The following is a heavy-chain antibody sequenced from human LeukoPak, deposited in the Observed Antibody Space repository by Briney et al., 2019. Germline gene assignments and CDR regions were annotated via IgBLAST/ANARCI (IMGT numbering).Heavy chain of an antibody. CDR2: IYYSGST. CDR3: ARNSGARD. J-gene: IGHJ4*02. D-gene: IGHD3-10*01. CDR1: GGSISSSSYY. V-gene: IGHV4-39*07. Sequence: PSETLSLTCTVSGGSISSSSYYWGWIRQPPGKGLEWIGSIYYSGSTYYNPSLKSRVTISVDTSKNQFSLKLSSVTAADTAVYYCARNSGARDWGQGTLVTVSS.